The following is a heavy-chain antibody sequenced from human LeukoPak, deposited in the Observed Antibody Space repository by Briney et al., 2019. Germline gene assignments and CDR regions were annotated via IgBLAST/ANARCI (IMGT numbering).Heavy chain of an antibody. Sequence: GXLRLSCAASGFTFSNYWMHWVRQAPGKGLVWVSRIDTDGSSTNYADSVKGRLSISRDNVKNTLYLQMTSLRAEDTAVYYCVRDRTRDGKRLFDFWGQGTLVTVSS. D-gene: IGHD5-24*01. J-gene: IGHJ4*02. CDR3: VRDRTRDGKRLFDF. CDR2: IDTDGSST. CDR1: GFTFSNYW. V-gene: IGHV3-74*01.